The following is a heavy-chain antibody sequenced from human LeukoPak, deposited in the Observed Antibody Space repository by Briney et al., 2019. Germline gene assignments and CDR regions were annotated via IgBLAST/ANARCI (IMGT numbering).Heavy chain of an antibody. CDR2: IKEDGSEK. CDR3: AIRYCSGGSCYPPSAWYYGMDV. Sequence: GGSLRLSCAASGFIFSSHWMTWVRQAPGKGLEWVANIKEDGSEKYYVDSVKGRFTISRDNAKNSLYLQMNSLRAEDTAVYYCAIRYCSGGSCYPPSAWYYGMDVWGQGTTVTVSS. J-gene: IGHJ6*02. D-gene: IGHD2-15*01. V-gene: IGHV3-7*03. CDR1: GFIFSSHW.